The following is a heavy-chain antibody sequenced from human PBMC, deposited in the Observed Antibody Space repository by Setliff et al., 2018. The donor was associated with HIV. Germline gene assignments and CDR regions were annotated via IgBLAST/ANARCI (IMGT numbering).Heavy chain of an antibody. CDR2: IYTSGST. Sequence: PSETLSLTCTVSGGSISSSSYYWSWSRQPAGKGLEWIGHIYTSGSTNYNSSLKSRVTISVDTSKNQFSLKLSSVTAADTAVYYCARDAHEDYYYYMDVWGKGTTVTVSS. V-gene: IGHV4-61*09. CDR1: GGSISSSSYY. CDR3: ARDAHEDYYYYMDV. J-gene: IGHJ6*03.